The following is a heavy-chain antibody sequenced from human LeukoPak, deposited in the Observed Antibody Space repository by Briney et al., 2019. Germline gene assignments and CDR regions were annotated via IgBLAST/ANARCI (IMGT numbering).Heavy chain of an antibody. J-gene: IGHJ5*02. CDR1: GGSISSTNW. CDR3: AREGGETYYYDGRRTNWFDP. V-gene: IGHV4-4*02. CDR2: IYHSGST. D-gene: IGHD3-22*01. Sequence: SGTLSLTCAVSGGSISSTNWWSWVRQPPGKGLEWIGEIYHSGSTNYNPSLKSRVTISIDKSKNQFSLKLSSVTAADTAVYYCAREGGETYYYDGRRTNWFDPWGQGTLVTVSS.